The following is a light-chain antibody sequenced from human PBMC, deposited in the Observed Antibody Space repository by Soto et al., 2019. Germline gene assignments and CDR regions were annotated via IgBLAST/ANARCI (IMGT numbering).Light chain of an antibody. J-gene: IGKJ1*01. CDR2: DAS. CDR1: QSISDY. CDR3: QQYGSLPWT. V-gene: IGKV1-39*01. Sequence: DIQMTQSPSSLSAFVGDRVTITCRASQSISDYLNWYQQKMGKAPKLLIHDASRLQSGVPSRFSGSGSGTDFTLTISRLEPEDFAVYYCQQYGSLPWTFGQGTKVEIK.